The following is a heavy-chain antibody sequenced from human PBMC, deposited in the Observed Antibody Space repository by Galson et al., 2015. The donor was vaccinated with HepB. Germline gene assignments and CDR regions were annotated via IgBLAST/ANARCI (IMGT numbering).Heavy chain of an antibody. CDR2: ISGSGGST. CDR1: GFTFSSYA. J-gene: IGHJ4*02. V-gene: IGHV3-23*01. Sequence: SLRLSCAASGFTFSSYAMSWVRQAPGKGLEWVSAISGSGGSTYYADSVKGRFTISRDNSKNTLYLQMNSLRAEDTAVYYCAKVGASMITFLSDYWGQGTLVTVSS. CDR3: AKVGASMITFLSDY. D-gene: IGHD3-16*01.